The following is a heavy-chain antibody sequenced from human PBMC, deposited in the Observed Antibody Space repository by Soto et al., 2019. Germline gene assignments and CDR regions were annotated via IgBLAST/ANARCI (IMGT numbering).Heavy chain of an antibody. D-gene: IGHD2-2*01. CDR1: GYTFTSYD. CDR3: ARQRGNYCSSTSCLTFALHLYYYYYMDV. Sequence: EASVKVSCKASGYTFTSYDINWVRQATGQGLEWMGWMNPNSGNTGYAQKFQGRVTMTRNTSISTAYMELSSLRSEDTAVYYCARQRGNYCSSTSCLTFALHLYYYYYMDVWGKGTTVTVSS. J-gene: IGHJ6*03. CDR2: MNPNSGNT. V-gene: IGHV1-8*01.